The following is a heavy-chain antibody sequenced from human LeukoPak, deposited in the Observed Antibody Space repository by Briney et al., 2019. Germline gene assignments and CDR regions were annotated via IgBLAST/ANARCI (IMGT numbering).Heavy chain of an antibody. CDR2: INHGGST. Sequence: SETLSLTCAVYGGSFSGYYWSWIRQPPGKGLEWIGEINHGGSTNYNPSLKSRVTISVDTSKNQFSLKLSSVTAADTAVYYCAARYDYIWGSYRYGFDYWGQGTLVTVSS. V-gene: IGHV4-34*01. CDR3: AARYDYIWGSYRYGFDY. CDR1: GGSFSGYY. D-gene: IGHD3-16*02. J-gene: IGHJ4*02.